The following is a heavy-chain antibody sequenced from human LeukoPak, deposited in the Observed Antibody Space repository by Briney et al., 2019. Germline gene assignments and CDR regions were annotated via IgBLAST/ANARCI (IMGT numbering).Heavy chain of an antibody. J-gene: IGHJ4*02. CDR2: INPNSGDT. Sequence: ASVKVSCTASGYTFIVYYMHWVRQAPGQGLEWMGWINPNSGDTNFAQKFQGRVTMTRDTSISTVYMELSRLTSDDTAVYYCARADWSMLDYWGQGTLVTVSS. D-gene: IGHD1-1*01. CDR3: ARADWSMLDY. V-gene: IGHV1-2*02. CDR1: GYTFIVYY.